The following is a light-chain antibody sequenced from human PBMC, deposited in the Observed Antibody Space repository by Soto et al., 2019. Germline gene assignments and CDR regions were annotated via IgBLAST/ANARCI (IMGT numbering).Light chain of an antibody. CDR2: GAS. J-gene: IGKJ4*01. Sequence: EIVLTQSPGTLSLSPGERATLSCTASQSVSSSYLAWYQQKPGQAPRLLIYGASSRATGIPDRFSGSGSGTDFTLTISGLEPEDFAVYYCQQYGSSPPVTFGGGTKVEVK. CDR3: QQYGSSPPVT. CDR1: QSVSSSY. V-gene: IGKV3-20*01.